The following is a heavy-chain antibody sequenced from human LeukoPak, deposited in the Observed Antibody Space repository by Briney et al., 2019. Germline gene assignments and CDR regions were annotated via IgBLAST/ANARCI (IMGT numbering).Heavy chain of an antibody. J-gene: IGHJ4*02. V-gene: IGHV4-34*01. CDR2: INHSGST. CDR1: GGSFSGYY. D-gene: IGHD3-22*01. CDR3: ARGWRLDYYDSSGYFFDY. Sequence: SETLSLTCAAYGGSFSGYYWSWIRQPPGKGLEWIGEINHSGSTNYNPSLKSRVTISVDTSKNQFSLKLSSVTAADTAVYYCARGWRLDYYDSSGYFFDYWGQGTLVTVSS.